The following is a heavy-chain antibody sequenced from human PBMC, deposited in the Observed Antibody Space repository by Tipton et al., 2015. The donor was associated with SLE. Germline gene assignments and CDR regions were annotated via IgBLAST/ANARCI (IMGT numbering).Heavy chain of an antibody. CDR3: ARDTVDYYDSSGPDY. J-gene: IGHJ4*02. Sequence: QSGAEVKKPGAAVKVSCKTSGYTFTSYSISWVRQAPGQGLEWMGWINVYNGNTKYAQSLQGRVTMTTDTSTRTAYMELRSLRSDDTAVYYCARDTVDYYDSSGPDYWGQGTLVTVSS. CDR2: INVYNGNT. V-gene: IGHV1-18*01. D-gene: IGHD3-22*01. CDR1: GYTFTSYS.